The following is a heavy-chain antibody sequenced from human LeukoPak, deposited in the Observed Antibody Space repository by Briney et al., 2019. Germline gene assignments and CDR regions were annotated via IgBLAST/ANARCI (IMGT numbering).Heavy chain of an antibody. CDR1: GFTFSDYY. CDR2: ISSSGSTI. J-gene: IGHJ4*02. CDR3: TRAWTYYYDSSGYSFDY. Sequence: PGGSLRLSCAATGFTFSDYYMIWIRKAPGKELEWVSYISSSGSTIYYADSVKGRFTISRDNAKNSLYLQMNSLRAEDAAVYYCTRAWTYYYDSSGYSFDYWGQGTLVTVSS. D-gene: IGHD3-22*01. V-gene: IGHV3-11*01.